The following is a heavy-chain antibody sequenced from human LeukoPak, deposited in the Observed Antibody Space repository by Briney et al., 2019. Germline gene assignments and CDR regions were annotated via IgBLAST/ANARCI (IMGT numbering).Heavy chain of an antibody. CDR2: IWYDGSNK. D-gene: IGHD6-6*01. Sequence: GGSLRLSCAASGFTFSSYGMHWVRQAPGKGLEWVAVIWYDGSNKYYADSVKGRFTISRDNSKNTLYLQMNSLRAEDTAVYYCAKDRSQYSSSSFDYWGQGTLVTVPS. CDR3: AKDRSQYSSSSFDY. V-gene: IGHV3-33*06. J-gene: IGHJ4*02. CDR1: GFTFSSYG.